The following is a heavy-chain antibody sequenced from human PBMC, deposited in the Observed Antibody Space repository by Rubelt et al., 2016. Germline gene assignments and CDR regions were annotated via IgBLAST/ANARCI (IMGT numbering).Heavy chain of an antibody. V-gene: IGHV4-39*01. CDR3: ARRSFYGAGLWFDP. J-gene: IGHJ5*02. Sequence: QLQLQESGPGLVKPSETLSLTCTVSGGSISSSSYYWGWIRQPPGKGLEWIGSIYYTESTYYNPSLKSRVTISVDTSKNQFSLKRSSVTAADTAVYYWARRSFYGAGLWFDPWGQGTLVTVSS. D-gene: IGHD3-10*01. CDR1: GGSISSSSYY. CDR2: IYYTEST.